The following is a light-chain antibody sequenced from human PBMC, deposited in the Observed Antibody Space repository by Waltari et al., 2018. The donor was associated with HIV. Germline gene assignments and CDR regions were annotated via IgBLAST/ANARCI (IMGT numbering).Light chain of an antibody. V-gene: IGKV2-28*01. J-gene: IGKJ5*01. Sequence: DIVMTQSPLSLPVTPGEPASISCRSSQSLLRNGYNYLDWYLQKPGQSPQLLIFLASNRASGVPDRFSGSGSGTDFKLHISRVEAEDVGVYYCMQSLQSITFGQGTRLDIK. CDR3: MQSLQSIT. CDR1: QSLLRNGYNY. CDR2: LAS.